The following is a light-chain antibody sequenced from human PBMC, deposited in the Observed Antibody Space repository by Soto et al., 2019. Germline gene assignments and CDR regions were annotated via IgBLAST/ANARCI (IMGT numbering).Light chain of an antibody. CDR1: QSVSSNY. J-gene: IGKJ3*01. CDR3: QRYGSSRSP. CDR2: DAS. Sequence: EIVLTQSPGTLSLSPGERATLSCRASQSVSSNYLAWYQQRPGQAPRLLIYDASSRATGIPDRFSGSGSGTDFTLTISRLEPEDFAVYYCQRYGSSRSPFGPGTRVDIK. V-gene: IGKV3-20*01.